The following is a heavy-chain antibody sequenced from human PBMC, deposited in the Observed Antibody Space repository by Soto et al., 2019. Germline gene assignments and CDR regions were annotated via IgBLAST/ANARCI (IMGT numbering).Heavy chain of an antibody. V-gene: IGHV3-33*01. CDR1: GGIFHGYG. CDR3: ARAGIAATGFRGSLDY. D-gene: IGHD1-1*01. Sequence: QEQLVESGGGVVQPGTSLRLSCAVPGGIFHGYGMHWVRQAPGKGLAWVAIIRLDGSNEEYADSVKGRFTISRDNSKNTLYLQVNALGAEDPALYYCARAGIAATGFRGSLDYWGRPTVVAVSS. J-gene: IGHJ4*02. CDR2: IRLDGSNE.